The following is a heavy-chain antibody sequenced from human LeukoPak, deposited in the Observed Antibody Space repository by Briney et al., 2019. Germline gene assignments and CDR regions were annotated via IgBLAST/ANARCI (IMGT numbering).Heavy chain of an antibody. CDR2: IKSKTDGGTT. CDR1: GFTFSNAW. CDR3: TTDSDYGDYGHFDY. D-gene: IGHD4-17*01. J-gene: IGHJ4*02. Sequence: PGGSLRLSCAASGFTFSNAWMSWVRQAPGKGLEWVGRIKSKTDGGTTDYAAPVKGRFTISRDDSKNTLYLQMNSLKTEDTAVYYCTTDSDYGDYGHFDYWGQGTLVNVSS. V-gene: IGHV3-15*01.